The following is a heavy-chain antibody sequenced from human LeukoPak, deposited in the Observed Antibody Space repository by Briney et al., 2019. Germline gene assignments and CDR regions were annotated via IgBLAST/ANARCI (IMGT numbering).Heavy chain of an antibody. CDR2: IYSGGRI. CDR3: ARCYYSDSRAFDY. Sequence: ETLSLTCAVYGGSFSGYYWSWVRQAPGKGLEWVSIIYSGGRIYYADSVKGRFIISRDNSKNTLYLQMNSLRAEDTAVYYCARCYYSDSRAFDYWGQGTLVTVSS. J-gene: IGHJ4*02. D-gene: IGHD3-22*01. V-gene: IGHV3-53*01. CDR1: GGSFSGYY.